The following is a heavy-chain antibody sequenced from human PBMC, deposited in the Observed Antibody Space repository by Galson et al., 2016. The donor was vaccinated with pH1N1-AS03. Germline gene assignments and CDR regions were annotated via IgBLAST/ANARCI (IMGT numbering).Heavy chain of an antibody. D-gene: IGHD2-21*01. Sequence: SLRLSCAASGFTFSNYNMNWVRQSPGKGLEWVSSISRSSAYTYFGGSVQGRFTISRDNAKNALYLNMNSLTDEDTAVYYCAGSECGVDCYRRTFDFWGQGTQVTVSS. V-gene: IGHV3-21*01. CDR1: GFTFSNYN. CDR2: ISRSSAYT. CDR3: AGSECGVDCYRRTFDF. J-gene: IGHJ4*02.